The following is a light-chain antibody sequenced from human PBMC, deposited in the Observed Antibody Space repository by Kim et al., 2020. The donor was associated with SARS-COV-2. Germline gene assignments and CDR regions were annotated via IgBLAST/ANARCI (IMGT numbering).Light chain of an antibody. J-gene: IGKJ1*01. Sequence: VSPGERATLSCRASQSVGINLAWYLQRPGQAPRLLIFGASTRAAGLPARFSGSGSGTEFTLTISSLQSEDSAIYYCQQYNNWPRTFGQGTKVDIK. CDR3: QQYNNWPRT. CDR2: GAS. CDR1: QSVGIN. V-gene: IGKV3-15*01.